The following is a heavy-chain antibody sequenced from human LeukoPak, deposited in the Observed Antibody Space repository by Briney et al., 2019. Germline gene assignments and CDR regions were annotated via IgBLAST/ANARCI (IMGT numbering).Heavy chain of an antibody. CDR1: GGSISSYY. CDR2: IYTSGST. V-gene: IGHV4-4*07. D-gene: IGHD2-2*01. J-gene: IGHJ6*03. Sequence: PSETLSLTCTVSGGSISSYYWSWIRQPAGKGLEWIGRIYTSGSTNYNPSLKSRVTMSADTSKNQFSLKLSSVTAADTAVYYCARGLCSSTSCYGGFGDRGYYYYYMDVWGKGTTVTVSS. CDR3: ARGLCSSTSCYGGFGDRGYYYYYMDV.